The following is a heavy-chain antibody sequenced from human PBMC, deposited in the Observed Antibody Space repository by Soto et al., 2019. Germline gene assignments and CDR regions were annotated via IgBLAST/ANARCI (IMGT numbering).Heavy chain of an antibody. CDR3: ARHEGCTGPDQ. CDR1: GASIGSGGW. Sequence: SETLSLTCAVSGASIGSGGWWSWVRQPPGKGLEWIAEIFHDGNTNYSPSLKSRVTISVDKSQNQFSLNVYSVTAADTAFYYGARHEGCTGPDQGGQGTLVTVSS. J-gene: IGHJ4*02. CDR2: IFHDGNT. V-gene: IGHV4-4*02. D-gene: IGHD2-8*02.